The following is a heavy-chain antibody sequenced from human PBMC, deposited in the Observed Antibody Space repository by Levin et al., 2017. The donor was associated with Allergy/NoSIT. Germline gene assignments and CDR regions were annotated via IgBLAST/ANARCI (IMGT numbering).Heavy chain of an antibody. CDR1: GFTFTIYD. CDR2: LNPNTGGT. Sequence: GESLKISCKASGFTFTIYDIHWVRQAPGQGLEWVGRLNPNTGGTDSAQKFMGRVTMTRDTSTTTAFIELTRLRPDDTAIYYCARETIAAPTYSWFETWGQGALVTVSS. J-gene: IGHJ5*02. CDR3: ARETIAAPTYSWFET. V-gene: IGHV1-2*06. D-gene: IGHD6-13*01.